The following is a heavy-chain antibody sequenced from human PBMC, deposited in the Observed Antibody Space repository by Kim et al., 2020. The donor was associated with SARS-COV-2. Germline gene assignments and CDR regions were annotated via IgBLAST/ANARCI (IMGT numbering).Heavy chain of an antibody. J-gene: IGHJ6*02. CDR2: IWYDGSNK. V-gene: IGHV3-33*01. Sequence: GGSLRLSCAASGFTFSSYGMHWVRQAPGKGLEWVAVIWYDGSNKYYADSVKGRFTISRDNSKNTLYLQMNSLRAEDTAVYYCAREKIALDYGMDVWGQGTTVTVSS. CDR3: AREKIALDYGMDV. D-gene: IGHD2-21*01. CDR1: GFTFSSYG.